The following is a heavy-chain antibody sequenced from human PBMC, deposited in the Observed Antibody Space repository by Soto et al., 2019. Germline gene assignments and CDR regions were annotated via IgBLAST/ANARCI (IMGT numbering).Heavy chain of an antibody. D-gene: IGHD2-2*01. CDR1: GDSVSSNSPA. CDR2: TYYRSKWYN. Sequence: SQTLSLTCAISGDSVSSNSPACNWIRQSPSRGLEWLGRTYYRSKWYNDYAVSVKSRITINPDTSKNQFSLQLKSVTPEDTAVYYCERVGYCSSTSCPFDPWGQGTLVTVSS. V-gene: IGHV6-1*01. CDR3: ERVGYCSSTSCPFDP. J-gene: IGHJ5*02.